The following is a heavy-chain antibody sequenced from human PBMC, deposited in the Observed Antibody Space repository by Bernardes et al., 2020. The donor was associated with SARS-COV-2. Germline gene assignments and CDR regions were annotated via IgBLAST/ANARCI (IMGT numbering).Heavy chain of an antibody. V-gene: IGHV4-4*07. CDR2: VYGSGST. CDR3: AREQGSGDFDY. CDR1: GGSISDFY. Sequence: SETLSLTCTVSGGSISDFYWSWIRQPAGKGLEWIGRVYGSGSTRYNPSLASRVTISEDTSKNQFSLKLSSVTAADTAVYYCAREQGSGDFDYWCQGTLVTVSS. D-gene: IGHD2-15*01. J-gene: IGHJ4*01.